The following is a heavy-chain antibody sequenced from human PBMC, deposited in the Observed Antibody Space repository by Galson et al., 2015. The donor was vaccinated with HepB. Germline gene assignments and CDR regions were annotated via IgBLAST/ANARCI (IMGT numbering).Heavy chain of an antibody. D-gene: IGHD2-21*02. J-gene: IGHJ2*01. CDR3: AKPCDSPGASYWYFEL. V-gene: IGHV3-23*01. CDR2: IGGSGGST. CDR1: GFTFSSYA. Sequence: SLRLSCAASGFTFSSYAMTWVRQAPGKGLEWVSTIGGSGGSTYYADSVKGRFTISRDNSKNTLFLQLNSLRAEDTAVYYCAKPCDSPGASYWYFELWGRGTLVTVSS.